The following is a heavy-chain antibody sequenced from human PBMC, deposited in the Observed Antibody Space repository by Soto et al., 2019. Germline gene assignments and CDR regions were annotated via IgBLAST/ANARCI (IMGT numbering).Heavy chain of an antibody. CDR3: ARGDLFLDH. Sequence: HLGGSLRLSCAASGFVLSDYSMNWVRQAPGKGLEWVSFVSSSSTFIYYADSVQGRFTISRDNAKNSVYLQMNSLRAEDTAVYYCARGDLFLDHWGQGTLVTVSS. V-gene: IGHV3-48*01. J-gene: IGHJ4*02. CDR1: GFVLSDYS. CDR2: VSSSSTFI. D-gene: IGHD3-10*01.